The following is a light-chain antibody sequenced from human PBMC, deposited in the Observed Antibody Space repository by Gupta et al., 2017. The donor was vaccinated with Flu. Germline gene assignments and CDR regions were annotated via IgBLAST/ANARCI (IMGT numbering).Light chain of an antibody. Sequence: VTISCSGSSSNIGSNYVYWYQQLPGTAPKLLIYRNNQRPAGVPDRFSGSKSRTSASLAISGLRSEDEADYYCAAWDDSLSGLWVFGGGTKLTVL. J-gene: IGLJ3*02. CDR3: AAWDDSLSGLWV. CDR2: RNN. V-gene: IGLV1-47*01. CDR1: SSNIGSNY.